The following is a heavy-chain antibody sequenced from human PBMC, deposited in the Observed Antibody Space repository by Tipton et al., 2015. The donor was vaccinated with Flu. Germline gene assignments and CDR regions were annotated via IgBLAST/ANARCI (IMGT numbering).Heavy chain of an antibody. CDR2: IYYSGST. CDR3: ARDGNGGLFDY. CDR1: GGSISSSSYY. Sequence: TLSLTCTVSGGSISSSSYYWGWIRQPPGKGLEWIGSIYYSGSTYYNPSLKSRVTISVDTSKNQFSLKLSSVTAADTAVYYCARDGNGGLFDYWDQGTLVTVSS. D-gene: IGHD2-8*01. V-gene: IGHV4-39*07. J-gene: IGHJ4*02.